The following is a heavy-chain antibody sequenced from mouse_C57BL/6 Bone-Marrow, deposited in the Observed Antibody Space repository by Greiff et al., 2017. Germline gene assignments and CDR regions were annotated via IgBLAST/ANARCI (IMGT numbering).Heavy chain of an antibody. CDR2: IDPENGDT. V-gene: IGHV14-4*01. J-gene: IGHJ4*01. Sequence: DVKLVESGAELVRPGASVKLSCKASGFNIKDDYMNWVKQRPEQGLEWIGWIDPENGDTEYASKFQGTATITADTSSNTAYLQLSSLTSEDTAVYYCTTDSNYDAMDYWGQGTSVTVSS. CDR3: TTDSNYDAMDY. D-gene: IGHD2-5*01. CDR1: GFNIKDDY.